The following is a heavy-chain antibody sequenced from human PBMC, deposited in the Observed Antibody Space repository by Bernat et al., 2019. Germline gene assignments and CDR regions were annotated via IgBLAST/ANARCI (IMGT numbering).Heavy chain of an antibody. CDR3: ARDRGYCTNGVCYPQYYYYGMDV. D-gene: IGHD2-8*01. V-gene: IGHV3-15*07. Sequence: EVQLVESGGGLVKPGGSLRLSCAASGFTFSNAWMNWVRQAPGKGLEWVGRIKSKTDGGTTDYAAPVKGRFTISRDNSKNTLYLQMNSLRAEDTAVYYCARDRGYCTNGVCYPQYYYYGMDVWGQGTTVTVSS. CDR1: GFTFSNAW. CDR2: IKSKTDGGTT. J-gene: IGHJ6*02.